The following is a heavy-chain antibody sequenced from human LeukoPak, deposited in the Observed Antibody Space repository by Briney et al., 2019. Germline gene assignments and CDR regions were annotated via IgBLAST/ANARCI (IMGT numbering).Heavy chain of an antibody. D-gene: IGHD6-19*01. CDR3: AKSRSSGWVLGFDY. CDR2: ISGSGGST. CDR1: GFAFASYP. Sequence: GGSLRLSCAASGFAFASYPMSWVRQAPGKGLEWVSTISGSGGSTYNADFVKGRFTISRDNSKNTLYLQMSSLRDGDTAVYFCAKSRSSGWVLGFDYWGQGTLVTVSS. V-gene: IGHV3-23*01. J-gene: IGHJ4*02.